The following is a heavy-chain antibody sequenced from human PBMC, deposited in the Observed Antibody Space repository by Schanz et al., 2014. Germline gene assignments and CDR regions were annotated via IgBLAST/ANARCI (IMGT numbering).Heavy chain of an antibody. CDR1: GFTFISYD. J-gene: IGHJ6*03. CDR2: IRYDGRNK. Sequence: VQLVESGGGLVQPGRSLRLSCVASGFTFISYDIHWVRQAPGKGLEWVALIRYDGRNKNFVESVKGRFTISRDNAKNSLYLQMNSLRAEDTAVYYCARPSDSSWYMDVWGKGTTVTVSS. CDR3: ARPSDSSWYMDV. D-gene: IGHD2-21*02. V-gene: IGHV3-33*03.